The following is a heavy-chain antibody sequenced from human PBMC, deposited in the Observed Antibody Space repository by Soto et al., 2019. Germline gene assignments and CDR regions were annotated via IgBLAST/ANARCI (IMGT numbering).Heavy chain of an antibody. CDR1: GGSISSSSYY. CDR3: ATDPYYGDYAIDY. D-gene: IGHD4-17*01. J-gene: IGHJ4*02. CDR2: IYYSGST. V-gene: IGHV4-39*02. Sequence: QLQLQESGPGLVKPSETLSLTCTVSGGSISSSSYYWGWIRQPPGKGLEWIGSIYYSGSTYYNPSLKSRVTISVDTSKNQFSLKLSSVTAADTAVYYCATDPYYGDYAIDYWGQGTLVTVSS.